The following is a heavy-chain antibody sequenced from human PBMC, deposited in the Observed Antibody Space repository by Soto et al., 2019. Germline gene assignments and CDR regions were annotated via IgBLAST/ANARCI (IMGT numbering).Heavy chain of an antibody. D-gene: IGHD1-1*01. CDR1: GFTFSGYA. Sequence: PGGSLRLSCAASGFTFSGYAMSWVRQAPGKGLEWVSAISGSGGSTYYADSVKGRFTISRDNSKNTLYLQMNSLRAEDTAVYYCAKEKRPLRRLIELGFDPWGQGTLVTVSS. J-gene: IGHJ5*02. CDR2: ISGSGGST. V-gene: IGHV3-23*01. CDR3: AKEKRPLRRLIELGFDP.